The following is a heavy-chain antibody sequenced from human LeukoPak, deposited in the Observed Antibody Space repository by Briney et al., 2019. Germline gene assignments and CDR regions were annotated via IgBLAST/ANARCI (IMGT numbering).Heavy chain of an antibody. V-gene: IGHV3-23*01. Sequence: PGGTLRLSCEASGFTFKTYGMNWVRQAPGKGLEWVSSISGGGAETYYADSVKGRFTISRDNSKDTLYLQMNSLRAEDTAVYYCAKCSGWFVRGKDYYYYYMDVWGRGTTVTVSS. CDR1: GFTFKTYG. CDR3: AKCSGWFVRGKDYYYYYMDV. D-gene: IGHD6-19*01. CDR2: ISGGGAET. J-gene: IGHJ6*03.